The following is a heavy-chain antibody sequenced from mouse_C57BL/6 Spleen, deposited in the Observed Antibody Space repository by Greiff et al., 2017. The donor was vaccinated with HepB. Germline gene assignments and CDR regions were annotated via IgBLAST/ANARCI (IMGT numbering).Heavy chain of an antibody. J-gene: IGHJ3*01. Sequence: VQLQQPGAELVKPGASVKLSCKASGYTFTSYWMHWVKQRPGQGLEWIGMIHPNSGSTNYNEKFKSKATLTVDKSSSTAYMQLSSLTSEDSAVYYCAREGYDYDGRAWFAYWGQGTLVTVSA. D-gene: IGHD2-4*01. CDR2: IHPNSGST. V-gene: IGHV1-64*01. CDR1: GYTFTSYW. CDR3: AREGYDYDGRAWFAY.